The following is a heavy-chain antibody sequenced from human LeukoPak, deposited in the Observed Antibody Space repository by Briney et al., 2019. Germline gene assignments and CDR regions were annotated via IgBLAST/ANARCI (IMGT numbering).Heavy chain of an antibody. CDR2: IYYSGST. CDR1: GDSISSSSSY. J-gene: IGHJ4*02. Sequence: PSETLSLTCTVSGDSISSSSSYWGWIRQPPGEGLEWIGSIYYSGSTYYNTSLKSRVTISVDTSKNQFSLKLSSVTAADTAVYYCARLGSGWALSKYYFDYWGQGTLVTVSS. D-gene: IGHD6-19*01. CDR3: ARLGSGWALSKYYFDY. V-gene: IGHV4-39*01.